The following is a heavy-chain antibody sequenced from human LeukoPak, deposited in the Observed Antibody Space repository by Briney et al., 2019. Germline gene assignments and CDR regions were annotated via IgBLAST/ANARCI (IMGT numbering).Heavy chain of an antibody. D-gene: IGHD3-22*01. CDR3: ARDVYYYDSSGYHLFDY. J-gene: IGHJ4*02. CDR2: IYYSGST. CDR1: GGSISSYY. V-gene: IGHV4-59*01. Sequence: SETLSLTCTVSGGSISSYYWSWIRQPPGKGLEWIGHIYYSGSTNYNPSLTSRVTISVDTSKNQFSLKVSSVTAADTAMYFCARDVYYYDSSGYHLFDYWGQGTLVTVSS.